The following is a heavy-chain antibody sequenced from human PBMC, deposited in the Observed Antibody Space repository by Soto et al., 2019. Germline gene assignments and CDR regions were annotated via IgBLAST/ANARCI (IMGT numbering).Heavy chain of an antibody. Sequence: HVQLVESGGVVVQPGRSLRLSCAASGFTFSSYGMHWVRQAPGKGLEWVAVIWYDGSNKYYADSVKGRFTISRDNSKNTLYLHMNSLRAEDTAVYYCARDGYCSCVSCDSVPVFDYWGQGTLVTVSS. J-gene: IGHJ4*01. CDR3: ARDGYCSCVSCDSVPVFDY. D-gene: IGHD2-15*01. V-gene: IGHV3-33*01. CDR2: IWYDGSNK. CDR1: GFTFSSYG.